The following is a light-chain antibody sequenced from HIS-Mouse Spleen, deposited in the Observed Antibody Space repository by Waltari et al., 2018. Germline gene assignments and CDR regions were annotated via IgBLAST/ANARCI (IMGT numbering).Light chain of an antibody. CDR1: ALPKKY. CDR3: YSTDSSGNHRV. CDR2: EDS. J-gene: IGLJ2*01. Sequence: SYELTQPPSVSVSPGQTARITCPGDALPKKYAYWYQQKSGQAPVLVLYEDSKRPSGIPERFPGSSSRTMATLTIRGAQVEDEAYYYCYSTDSSGNHRVFGGGTKLTVL. V-gene: IGLV3-10*01.